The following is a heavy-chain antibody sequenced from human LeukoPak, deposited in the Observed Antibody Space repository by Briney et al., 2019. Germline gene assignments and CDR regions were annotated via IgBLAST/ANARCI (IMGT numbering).Heavy chain of an antibody. J-gene: IGHJ4*02. CDR2: INPSGGST. CDR3: ARVPTYYDTLTSAAFDY. D-gene: IGHD3-9*01. Sequence: GASVKVFCKASGYTFTSYYMHWVRQAPGQGLEWMGIINPSGGSTSYAQKFQGRVTMTRDTSTSTVYMELSSLRSEDTAVYYCARVPTYYDTLTSAAFDYWGQGTLVTVSS. CDR1: GYTFTSYY. V-gene: IGHV1-46*01.